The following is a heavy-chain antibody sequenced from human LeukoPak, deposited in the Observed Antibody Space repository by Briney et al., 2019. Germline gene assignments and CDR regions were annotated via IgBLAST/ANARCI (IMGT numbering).Heavy chain of an antibody. CDR1: GGSISSYY. V-gene: IGHV4-4*07. Sequence: SETLSLTCTVSGGSISSYYWSWIRQPAGKGLEWIGRIFTSGSTNYNPSLESRVAMSVDTSKNQLQFSLKLDSVTAADTAVYYCAREGTGSGTYFDYWGQGTLVTVSS. CDR3: AREGTGSGTYFDY. CDR2: IFTSGST. D-gene: IGHD3-10*01. J-gene: IGHJ4*02.